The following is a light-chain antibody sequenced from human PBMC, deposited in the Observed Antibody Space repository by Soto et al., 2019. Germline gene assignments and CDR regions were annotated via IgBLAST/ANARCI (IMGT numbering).Light chain of an antibody. CDR3: HQRQSWPRT. CDR2: ASS. Sequence: DIQMTQSPSSLSASVGDRVTITCRANYNIRNSLNWYQQKPREAPKLLIYASSSLESGVPSRFSGSGSGTDFTLTISDVEPEDFAVYYCHQRQSWPRTFGQGTKVDIK. J-gene: IGKJ1*01. V-gene: IGKV1-39*01. CDR1: YNIRNS.